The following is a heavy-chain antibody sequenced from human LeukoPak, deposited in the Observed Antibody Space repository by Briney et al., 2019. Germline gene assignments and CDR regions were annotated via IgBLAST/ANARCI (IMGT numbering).Heavy chain of an antibody. V-gene: IGHV1-69*04. CDR3: ARVSREDIVVVPTSYGMDV. CDR1: GGTFSSYA. Sequence: SVKVSCKASGGTFSSYAISWVRQAPGQGLEWMGRIIPIPGIANYAQKFQGRVTITADKSTSTAYMELSSLRSEDTAVYYCARVSREDIVVVPTSYGMDVWGRGTTVTVSS. CDR2: IIPIPGIA. J-gene: IGHJ6*02. D-gene: IGHD2-2*01.